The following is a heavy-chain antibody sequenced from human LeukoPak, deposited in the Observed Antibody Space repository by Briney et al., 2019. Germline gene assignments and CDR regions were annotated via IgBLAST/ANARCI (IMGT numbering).Heavy chain of an antibody. D-gene: IGHD5-18*01. J-gene: IGHJ4*02. CDR1: GFTFSSYS. Sequence: GGSLRLSCAASGFTFSSYSMNWVRQAPGKGLEWVSSISSSSSYICYADSVKGRFTTSRDNAKNSLYLHMNSLRAEDTAVYYRARFSSAAMACDYWGQGTLVTVSS. V-gene: IGHV3-21*01. CDR3: ARFSSAAMACDY. CDR2: ISSSSSYI.